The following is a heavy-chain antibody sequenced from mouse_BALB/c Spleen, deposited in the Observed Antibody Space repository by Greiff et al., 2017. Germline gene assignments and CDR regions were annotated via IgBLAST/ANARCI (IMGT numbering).Heavy chain of an antibody. CDR1: GYTFSSYW. J-gene: IGHJ4*01. Sequence: QVQLQQSGAELMKPGASVKISCKATGYTFSSYWIEWVKQRPGHGLEWIGEILPGSGSTNYNEKFKGKATFTADTSSNPAYMQLSSLTSEDSAVYYCARTDWVGDYAMDYWGQGTSVTVSS. CDR2: ILPGSGST. V-gene: IGHV1-9*01. D-gene: IGHD4-1*01. CDR3: ARTDWVGDYAMDY.